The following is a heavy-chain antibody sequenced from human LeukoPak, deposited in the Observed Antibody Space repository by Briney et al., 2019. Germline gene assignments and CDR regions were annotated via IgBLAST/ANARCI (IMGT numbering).Heavy chain of an antibody. V-gene: IGHV3-21*01. J-gene: IGHJ4*02. CDR3: ARGSEWELLSCDY. CDR1: GFTFSSYS. Sequence: TGGSLRHSCAASGFTFSSYSMNWVRQAPGKGLEWVSSISSSSSYIYYADSVKGRFTISRDNAKNSLNLQMNSLRAEDTAVYYCARGSEWELLSCDYWGQGTVVTVSS. D-gene: IGHD1-26*01. CDR2: ISSSSSYI.